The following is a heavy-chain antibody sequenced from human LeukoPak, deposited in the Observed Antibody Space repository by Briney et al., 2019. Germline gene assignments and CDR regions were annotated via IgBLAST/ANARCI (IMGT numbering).Heavy chain of an antibody. CDR1: GGSISSYY. V-gene: IGHV4-59*01. Sequence: PSETLSLTCTVSGGSISSYYWSWIRQPPGKGLEWLGYIYYSGSTNYNPSLKSRVTISVDTSKNQFSLKLSSVTAADTAVYYCARDRGNYDILTGYHPTYYMDVWGKGTTVTVSS. CDR2: IYYSGST. D-gene: IGHD3-9*01. J-gene: IGHJ6*03. CDR3: ARDRGNYDILTGYHPTYYMDV.